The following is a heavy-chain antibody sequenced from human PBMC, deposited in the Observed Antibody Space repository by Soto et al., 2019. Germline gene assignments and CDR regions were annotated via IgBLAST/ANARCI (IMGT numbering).Heavy chain of an antibody. J-gene: IGHJ4*02. Sequence: QVQLVQSGAEVKKPGSSVKVSCKASGGTFSSYTIRWVRQAPGQGLEWMGRIIPIRGIANYAQKFQGRVTITADKSTSTAYMELSSLRSEDTAVYYCAELGCGYYVGSLDFWGQGTLVTVSS. V-gene: IGHV1-69*02. CDR2: IIPIRGIA. CDR3: AELGCGYYVGSLDF. CDR1: GGTFSSYT. D-gene: IGHD4-17*01.